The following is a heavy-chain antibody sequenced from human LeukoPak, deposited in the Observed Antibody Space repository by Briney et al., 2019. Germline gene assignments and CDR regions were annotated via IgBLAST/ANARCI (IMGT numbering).Heavy chain of an antibody. Sequence: GGSLRLSCAASGFTFSSYAMSWVRQAPGKGLEWVSAISGSGGSTYYADSVKGRFTISRDNSKNTLYLQMNSLRAEDTAVYYCASYCSSTSCYAFRFDPWGQGTLVTVSS. J-gene: IGHJ5*02. CDR2: ISGSGGST. CDR1: GFTFSSYA. V-gene: IGHV3-23*01. CDR3: ASYCSSTSCYAFRFDP. D-gene: IGHD2-2*01.